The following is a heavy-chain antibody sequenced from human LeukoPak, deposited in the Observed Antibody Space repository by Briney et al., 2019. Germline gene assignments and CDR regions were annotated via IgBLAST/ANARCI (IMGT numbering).Heavy chain of an antibody. Sequence: GGSLRLSCAASGFTFDDYAMHWVRQAPGKGLEWVSIISYDGSKIYYGDSVKGRFTISKDDSENTLYLQMNSLSAEDTAVYYCAGSYSYYFDYWGQGTLVTVSS. CDR2: ISYDGSKI. CDR3: AGSYSYYFDY. CDR1: GFTFDDYA. D-gene: IGHD3-10*01. J-gene: IGHJ4*02. V-gene: IGHV3-30*03.